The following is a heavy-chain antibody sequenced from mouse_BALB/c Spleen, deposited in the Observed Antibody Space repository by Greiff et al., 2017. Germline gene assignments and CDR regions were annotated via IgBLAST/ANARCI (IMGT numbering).Heavy chain of an antibody. CDR2: INSNGGST. J-gene: IGHJ4*01. V-gene: IGHV5-6-2*01. Sequence: EVNLVESGGGLVKLGGSLKLSCAASGFTFSSYYMSWVRQTPEKRLELVAAINSNGGSTYYPDTVKGRFTISRDNAKNTLYLQMSSLKSEDTALYYCARGRYGNYRGAMDYWGQGTSVTVSS. D-gene: IGHD2-10*02. CDR3: ARGRYGNYRGAMDY. CDR1: GFTFSSYY.